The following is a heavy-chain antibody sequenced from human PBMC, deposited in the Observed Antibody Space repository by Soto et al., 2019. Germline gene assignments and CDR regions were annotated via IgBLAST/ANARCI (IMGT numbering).Heavy chain of an antibody. J-gene: IGHJ6*02. D-gene: IGHD3-10*01. CDR1: GGSISSSSYY. CDR2: IYYSGST. Sequence: SETLSLTCTVSGGSISSSSYYWGWIRQPPGKRLEWIGSIYYSGSTYYNPSLKSRVTISVDTSKNQFSLKLSSVTAADTAVYYCARHDFYGSGSYPHYGMDVWGQGTTVTVSS. CDR3: ARHDFYGSGSYPHYGMDV. V-gene: IGHV4-39*01.